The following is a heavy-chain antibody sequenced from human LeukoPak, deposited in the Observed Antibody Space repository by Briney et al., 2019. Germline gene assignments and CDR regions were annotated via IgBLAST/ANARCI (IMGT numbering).Heavy chain of an antibody. CDR1: GYTFTSYA. J-gene: IGHJ4*02. D-gene: IGHD6-13*01. CDR2: INTNTGNP. V-gene: IGHV7-4-1*02. CDR3: ARDGPPHLAAAGTSYYFDY. Sequence: ASVKVSCKASGYTFTSYAMNWVRQAPGQGLEWMGWINTNTGNPTYAQGFTGRFVFSLDTSVSAAYLQISSLKAEDTAVYYCARDGPPHLAAAGTSYYFDYWGQGTLVTVSS.